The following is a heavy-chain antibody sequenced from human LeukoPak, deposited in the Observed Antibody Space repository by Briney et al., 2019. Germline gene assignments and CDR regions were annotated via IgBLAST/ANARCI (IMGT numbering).Heavy chain of an antibody. CDR2: IHHSGNRFESGST. D-gene: IGHD2-2*01. Sequence: SETLSLTCTVSGSSIANNNYWGWIRQSPGKGLEWIGSIHHSGNRFESGSTHYNPSLRGRVIVSADTSKNQFSLTLTYLPAADTAVYLCARNDTSCFFKDWSQGSLVTVSS. J-gene: IGHJ1*01. CDR1: GSSIANNNY. CDR3: ARNDTSCFFKD. V-gene: IGHV4-28*01.